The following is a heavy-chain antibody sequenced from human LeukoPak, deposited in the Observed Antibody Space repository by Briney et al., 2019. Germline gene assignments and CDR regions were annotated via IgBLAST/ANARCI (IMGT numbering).Heavy chain of an antibody. CDR3: AGRDIVVVPAAMSFTFDI. Sequence: GESLKISCQVSGYSFTTYWIGWVRQMPGKGLEWMGLINPGDSDTRYSPSFQGQVTISADKSINTAYLQWSSLKASDTAMYYCAGRDIVVVPAAMSFTFDIWGQGTMITVSS. D-gene: IGHD2-2*01. CDR1: GYSFTTYW. CDR2: INPGDSDT. V-gene: IGHV5-51*01. J-gene: IGHJ3*02.